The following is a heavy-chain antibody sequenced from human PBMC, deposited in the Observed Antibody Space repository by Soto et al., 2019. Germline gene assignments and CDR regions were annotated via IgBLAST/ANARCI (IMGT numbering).Heavy chain of an antibody. CDR2: ITSSSSYI. V-gene: IGHV3-21*01. CDR3: ARTVTKYYRMDV. CDR1: GFPFSSYS. J-gene: IGHJ6*02. Sequence: GGSLRLSCSSSGFPFSSYSMTWVRQAPGKGPEWVSSITSSSSYIYYSASVKGRFTLSKENAKNSLYLKMNSLRTEGPPVYYCARTVTKYYRMDVGRQGTSVAVSS. D-gene: IGHD4-17*01.